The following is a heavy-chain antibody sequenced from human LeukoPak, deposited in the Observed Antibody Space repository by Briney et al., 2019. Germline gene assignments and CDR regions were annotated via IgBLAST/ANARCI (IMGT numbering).Heavy chain of an antibody. J-gene: IGHJ3*02. CDR1: GFTFSSYA. V-gene: IGHV3-30-3*01. Sequence: GGSLRLSCAASGFTFSSYAMHWVRQAPGKGLEWVAVISYDGSNKYYADSVKGRFTISRDNSKNTLYLQMNSLRAEDTAVYYCARGRYDSSGYPYYKRKPSGAFDIWGQGTMVTVSS. CDR3: ARGRYDSSGYPYYKRKPSGAFDI. D-gene: IGHD3-22*01. CDR2: ISYDGSNK.